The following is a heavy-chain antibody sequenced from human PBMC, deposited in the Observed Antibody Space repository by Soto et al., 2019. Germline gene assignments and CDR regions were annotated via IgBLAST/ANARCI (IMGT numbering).Heavy chain of an antibody. V-gene: IGHV3-23*01. J-gene: IGHJ4*02. Sequence: PGGSLRLSCAASGFTFSNYAMSWVRQAPGKGLEWVSAISSSGTSTYYADSVKGRFTISRDNSKNTLYLQINSLRGEDTAVYYCAKSVQYSSSWYPSWGPGTLVTVSS. CDR3: AKSVQYSSSWYPS. CDR1: GFTFSNYA. CDR2: ISSSGTST. D-gene: IGHD6-13*01.